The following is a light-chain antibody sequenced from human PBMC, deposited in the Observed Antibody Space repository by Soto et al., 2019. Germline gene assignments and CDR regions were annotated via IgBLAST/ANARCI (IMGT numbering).Light chain of an antibody. CDR1: QSISSY. V-gene: IGKV1-5*01. CDR3: QQYNTYSLT. CDR2: DAS. J-gene: IGKJ4*01. Sequence: DIQMTQSPSSLSASVGDRVTITCRASQSISSYLNWYQQKPGKAPKLLIYDASNLESGVPSRFSGSGSGTEFTLTISSLQPDDFATYHCQQYNTYSLTFGGGTKVDIK.